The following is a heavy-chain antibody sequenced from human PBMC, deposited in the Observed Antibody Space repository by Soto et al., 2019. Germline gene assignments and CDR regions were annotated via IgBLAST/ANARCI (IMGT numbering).Heavy chain of an antibody. CDR1: GYTFTSYD. J-gene: IGHJ5*02. V-gene: IGHV1-8*01. D-gene: IGHD6-13*01. CDR2: MNPNSGNT. Sequence: QVQLVQSGAEVKKPGASVKVSCKASGYTFTSYDINWVRQATGQGLEWMGWMNPNSGNTGYAQKFXGXVXXTRNTSISTAYMELSSLRSEDTAVYYCARDRSAAGTGGFDPWGQGTLVTVSS. CDR3: ARDRSAAGTGGFDP.